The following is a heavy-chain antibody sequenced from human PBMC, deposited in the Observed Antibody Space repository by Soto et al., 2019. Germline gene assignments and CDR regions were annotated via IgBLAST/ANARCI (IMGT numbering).Heavy chain of an antibody. V-gene: IGHV4-39*01. Sequence: SETLSLTCIFSGGSISSSSYYFGLIRQPPGKGLEWIGSIYYSGSTYYNPSLKSRVIISADTSKKKFSLKLRSVTAEDTAVFYCERNRARNWFDTWGQGTLVTVYS. D-gene: IGHD6-6*01. J-gene: IGHJ5*02. CDR1: GGSISSSSYY. CDR2: IYYSGST. CDR3: ERNRARNWFDT.